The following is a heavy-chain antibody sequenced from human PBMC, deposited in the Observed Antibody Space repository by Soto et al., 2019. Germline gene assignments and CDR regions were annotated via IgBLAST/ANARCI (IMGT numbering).Heavy chain of an antibody. CDR2: INHSGST. J-gene: IGHJ6*02. CDR1: GGSFSGYY. D-gene: IGHD3-10*01. Sequence: SETLSLTCAVYGGSFSGYYWSWIRQPPGKVLEWIGEINHSGSTNYNPSIKSRVTISVDTSTNQFSLKLSSVTAADTAVYYCARQRITMVRGVPFYYYGMDVWGQGTTVT. CDR3: ARQRITMVRGVPFYYYGMDV. V-gene: IGHV4-34*01.